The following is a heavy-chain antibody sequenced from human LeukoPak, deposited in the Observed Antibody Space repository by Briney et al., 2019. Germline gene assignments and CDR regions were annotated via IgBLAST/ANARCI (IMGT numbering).Heavy chain of an antibody. CDR3: SSRRRHTIYFDY. CDR2: INHNGNMN. V-gene: IGHV3-7*03. J-gene: IGHJ4*02. CDR1: GFTFSSYC. Sequence: GGSLRLSCAASGFTFSSYCVNWARQAPGKGLEWVASINHNGNMNYYVDSVKGRFTISRDNAKNSLYLQMSNLRAEDTAVFFFSSRRRHTIYFDYWGQGTPVTVSS. D-gene: IGHD3-9*01.